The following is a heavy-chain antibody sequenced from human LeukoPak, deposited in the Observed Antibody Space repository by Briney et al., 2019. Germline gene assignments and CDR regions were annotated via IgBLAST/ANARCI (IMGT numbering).Heavy chain of an antibody. CDR3: AKSRGVVVTAVKYYFDY. CDR2: ISSSSSYI. J-gene: IGHJ4*02. CDR1: GFTFSSYS. D-gene: IGHD2-21*02. Sequence: GGSLRLSCAASGFTFSSYSMNWVRQAPGKGLEWVSSISSSSSYIYYADSVKGRFTISRDNAKNSLYLQMNSLRAEDTAVYYCAKSRGVVVTAVKYYFDYWGQGTLVTVSS. V-gene: IGHV3-21*04.